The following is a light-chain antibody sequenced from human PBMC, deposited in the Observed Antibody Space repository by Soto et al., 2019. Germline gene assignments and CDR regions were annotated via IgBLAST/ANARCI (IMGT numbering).Light chain of an antibody. CDR3: QQSYTTPWT. V-gene: IGKV1-39*01. Sequence: DIQMTQSPPSLSASVGDRVTITCRASQSVADYLNWYQQKPGKPPKTLIFAASSLESGVPPRFSGAGFETYFTLTISNLQPEDFATYYCQQSYTTPWTFGQGTKVEIK. J-gene: IGKJ1*01. CDR2: AAS. CDR1: QSVADY.